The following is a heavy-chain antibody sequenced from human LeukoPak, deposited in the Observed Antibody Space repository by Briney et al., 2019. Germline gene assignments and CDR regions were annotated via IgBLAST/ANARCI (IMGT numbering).Heavy chain of an antibody. CDR1: GFTFSSYW. CDR2: IKQDGSAK. Sequence: GGSLRLSCAASGFTFSSYWMSWVRQAPGKGLEWVANIKQDGSAKYYVDSVKGRFTISRDNAKNSLYLQMNSLRAEDTAVYYCARDDIAVAGTGFDYWGQGTLVTVSS. V-gene: IGHV3-7*01. CDR3: ARDDIAVAGTGFDY. J-gene: IGHJ4*02. D-gene: IGHD6-19*01.